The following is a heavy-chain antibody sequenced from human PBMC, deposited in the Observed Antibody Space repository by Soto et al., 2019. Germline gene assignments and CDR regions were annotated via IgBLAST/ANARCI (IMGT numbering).Heavy chain of an antibody. D-gene: IGHD1-26*01. V-gene: IGHV3-15*01. Sequence: GGSLRLSCEASGFSFSHAWMNWVRQPPGEGLEWVGLIKSNIDGGAADYAEPVRGRFTLSRDDSKNTLYLHMNSLKIEDTATYSCTTVGAPDYWGQGTQVTVSS. J-gene: IGHJ4*02. CDR3: TTVGAPDY. CDR2: IKSNIDGGAA. CDR1: GFSFSHAW.